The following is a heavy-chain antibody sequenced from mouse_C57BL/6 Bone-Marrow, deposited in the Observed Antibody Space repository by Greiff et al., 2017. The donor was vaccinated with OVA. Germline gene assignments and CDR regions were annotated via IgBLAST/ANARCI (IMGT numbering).Heavy chain of an antibody. CDR1: GYTFTSYW. J-gene: IGHJ2*01. CDR2: IDPSYSYT. Sequence: QVQLQQPGAELVMPGASVKLSCKASGYTFTSYWMHWVKQRPGQGLEWIGEIDPSYSYTNYNQKFMGKSTLPVDKSSNTDEMQLSSLTSEDSAVYYCARGGPYYSNYADYWGQGTTLTVSS. CDR3: ARGGPYYSNYADY. D-gene: IGHD2-5*01. V-gene: IGHV1-69*01.